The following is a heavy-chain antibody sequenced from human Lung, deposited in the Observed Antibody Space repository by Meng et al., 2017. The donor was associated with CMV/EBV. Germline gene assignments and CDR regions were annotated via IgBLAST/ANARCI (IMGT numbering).Heavy chain of an antibody. Sequence: QITLKESGPTLVKPKXTLTLTCPFSGFSLRTSGVGVAWIRQPPGKALEWLALVYWDDDKRYRPSLRSRLTITKDTSKNQVVLLMTDMDPEDTGTYYCAHRPTDYGSKFDYWGQGTLVTVSS. J-gene: IGHJ4*02. D-gene: IGHD3-16*01. CDR2: VYWDDDK. CDR3: AHRPTDYGSKFDY. V-gene: IGHV2-5*02. CDR1: GFSLRTSGVG.